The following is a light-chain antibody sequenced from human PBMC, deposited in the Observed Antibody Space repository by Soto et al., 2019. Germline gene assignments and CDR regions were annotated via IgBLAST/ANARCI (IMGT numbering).Light chain of an antibody. J-gene: IGKJ1*01. V-gene: IGKV3-15*01. CDR3: QHYSTWPPEM. CDR1: KRFGRT. Sequence: IVGTQSPATRSVFQGERPTFPSRPVKRFGRTLAWYQQKPGQAPRLLIYGASTRATGIPARFSGSGSGTEFTLTISSLQSEDFAVYYCQHYSTWPPEMFGQGTKVEIK. CDR2: GAS.